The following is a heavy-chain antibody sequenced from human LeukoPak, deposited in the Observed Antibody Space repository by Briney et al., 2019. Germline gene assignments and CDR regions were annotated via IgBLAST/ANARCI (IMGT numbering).Heavy chain of an antibody. Sequence: GGSLRLSCAASGFDFSSNWMHWVRHAPGQGLVWASRIKGDGISTNYADSVKGRFTISRDIAKNTLYLQMNSLRAEDTGVYYCAKDHYWSIDYWGRGTLVTVSS. D-gene: IGHD3-3*01. V-gene: IGHV3-74*01. J-gene: IGHJ4*02. CDR3: AKDHYWSIDY. CDR1: GFDFSSNW. CDR2: IKGDGIST.